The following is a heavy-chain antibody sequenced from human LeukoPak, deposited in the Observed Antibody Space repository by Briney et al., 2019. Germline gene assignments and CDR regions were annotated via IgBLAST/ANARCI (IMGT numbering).Heavy chain of an antibody. CDR3: ARSPYNYDFWSGYWETFDY. D-gene: IGHD3-3*01. V-gene: IGHV1-18*01. J-gene: IGHJ4*02. Sequence: GASVKVSCKASGYTFTSYGISWVRQAPGQGLEWMGWISAYNGNTNYAQKLQGRVTMTTDTSTSTAYMELRSLRSDDTAVYYCARSPYNYDFWSGYWETFDYWGQGTLVTVSS. CDR2: ISAYNGNT. CDR1: GYTFTSYG.